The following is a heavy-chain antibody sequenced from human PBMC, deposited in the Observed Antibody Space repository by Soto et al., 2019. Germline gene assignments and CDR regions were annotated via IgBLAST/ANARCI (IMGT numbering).Heavy chain of an antibody. Sequence: SVKVSWKASGGTFSSYTISWVRQAPGQGLEWMGRIIPILGIANYAQKFQGRVTITADKSTSTAYMELSSLRSEDTAVYYCARSGIYYYYMDVWGKGTTVTVSS. J-gene: IGHJ6*03. V-gene: IGHV1-69*02. CDR2: IIPILGIA. CDR1: GGTFSSYT. CDR3: ARSGIYYYYMDV. D-gene: IGHD6-25*01.